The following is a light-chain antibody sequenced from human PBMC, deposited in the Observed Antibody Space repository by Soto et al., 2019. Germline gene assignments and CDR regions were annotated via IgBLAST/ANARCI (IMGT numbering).Light chain of an antibody. CDR2: AAS. CDR1: QGIRNF. V-gene: IGKV1-27*01. CDR3: RKYSSVPV. J-gene: IGKJ3*01. Sequence: DIQMTQSPASLSASVGDRVTITCRASQGIRNFVAWYQQKPGKAPKLLIYAASTLQSGVPSRFSGSGSGTDFTLTINSLQPEDVATCSCRKYSSVPVFGPGTKVEIK.